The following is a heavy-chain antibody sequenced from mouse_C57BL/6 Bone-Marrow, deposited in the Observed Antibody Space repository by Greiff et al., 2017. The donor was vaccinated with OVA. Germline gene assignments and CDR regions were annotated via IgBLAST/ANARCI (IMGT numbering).Heavy chain of an antibody. CDR3: ARYHGSSPHYFDY. Sequence: EVQLQQSGGGLVQPGGSLSLSCAASGFTFTDYYMSWVRQPPGKALEWLGFIRNKANGYTTEYSASVKGRFTISSDNSQSILYLQMNALGAEDSATYDCARYHGSSPHYFDYWGKGTTLTVSS. V-gene: IGHV7-3*01. J-gene: IGHJ2*01. CDR1: GFTFTDYY. CDR2: IRNKANGYTT. D-gene: IGHD1-1*01.